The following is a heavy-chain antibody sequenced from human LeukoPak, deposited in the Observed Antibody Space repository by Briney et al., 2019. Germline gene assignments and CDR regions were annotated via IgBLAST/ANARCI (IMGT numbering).Heavy chain of an antibody. CDR1: GYTLTELS. CDR3: ATGGSITIFGVVINRPFDP. V-gene: IGHV1-24*01. D-gene: IGHD3-3*01. Sequence: ASVKVSRKVSGYTLTELSMHWVRQAPGKGLEWMGGFDPEDGETIYAQKFQGRVTMTEDTSTDTAYMELSSLRSEDTAVYYCATGGSITIFGVVINRPFDPWGQEPWSPSPQ. CDR2: FDPEDGET. J-gene: IGHJ5*02.